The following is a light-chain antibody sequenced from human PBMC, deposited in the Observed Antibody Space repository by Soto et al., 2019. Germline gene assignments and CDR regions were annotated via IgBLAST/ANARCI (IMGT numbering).Light chain of an antibody. J-gene: IGKJ1*01. CDR1: QSVSSN. Sequence: IVMPQSPATLSVSPGESATLSCRASQSVSSNLAWYQQKPGQAPRPLIYGASTRATGIPARFSGSGSGTEFTLTISSLQSEDFAVYYGQQYNSWPPWTFGQGTKVDI. CDR3: QQYNSWPPWT. V-gene: IGKV3-15*01. CDR2: GAS.